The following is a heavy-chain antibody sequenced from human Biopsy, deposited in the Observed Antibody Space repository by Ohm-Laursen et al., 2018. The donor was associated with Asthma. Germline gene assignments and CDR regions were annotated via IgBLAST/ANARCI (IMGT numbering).Heavy chain of an antibody. CDR3: ARKARHGDYDFDY. CDR1: GFTFGSYG. Sequence: SSLRLSCTASGFTFGSYGMHWVRQAPGKGLEWVAVISYDGSNKYYADSVKGRFTISRDNSKNTLYLQMNSLRAEDTAVYYCARKARHGDYDFDYWGQGTLVTVSS. CDR2: ISYDGSNK. D-gene: IGHD4-17*01. J-gene: IGHJ4*02. V-gene: IGHV3-30*03.